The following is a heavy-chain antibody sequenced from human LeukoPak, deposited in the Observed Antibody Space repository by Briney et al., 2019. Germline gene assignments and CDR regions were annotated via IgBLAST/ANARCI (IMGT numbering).Heavy chain of an antibody. CDR3: ARDGLAAVWELQYYYYMDV. D-gene: IGHD1-26*01. J-gene: IGHJ6*03. Sequence: GGSLRLSCAASGFTFSSYSMNWVRQAPGKGLEWVSSISSSSSYIYYADSVKGRFTISRDNAKNSLYLQMNSLRAEDTAVYYCARDGLAAVWELQYYYYMDVWGKGTTVTVSS. V-gene: IGHV3-21*01. CDR2: ISSSSSYI. CDR1: GFTFSSYS.